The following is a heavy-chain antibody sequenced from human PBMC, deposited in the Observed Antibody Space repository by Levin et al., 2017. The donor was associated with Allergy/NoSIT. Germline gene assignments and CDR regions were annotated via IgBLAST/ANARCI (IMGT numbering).Heavy chain of an antibody. V-gene: IGHV3-30-3*01. CDR3: ARAYSNWYDY. D-gene: IGHD4-11*01. Sequence: GESLKISCAASGITFSNYAMHWVRQAPGQGLQWLSVISYDGGNKYYADSVKGRFTISRDNSKNILYLQMDSLRAEDTALYYCARAYSNWYDYWGQGTLVTVSS. J-gene: IGHJ4*02. CDR2: ISYDGGNK. CDR1: GITFSNYA.